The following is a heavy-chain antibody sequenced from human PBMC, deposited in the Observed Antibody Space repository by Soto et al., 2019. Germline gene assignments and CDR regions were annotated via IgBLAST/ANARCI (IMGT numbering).Heavy chain of an antibody. V-gene: IGHV2-5*02. D-gene: IGHD1-1*01. J-gene: IGHJ4*02. CDR1: GFSLNTSRVG. CDR2: IYWDDDK. CDR3: AHRQARDGIFDY. Sequence: SGPTLVNPTQTLTLTCTVAGFSLNTSRVGVGWIRQPPGKALECLALIYWDDDKRYSPSLKSRLTITKDTSKNQVVPTMTNMDPVDTATYYCAHRQARDGIFDYWGQGTLVTVSS.